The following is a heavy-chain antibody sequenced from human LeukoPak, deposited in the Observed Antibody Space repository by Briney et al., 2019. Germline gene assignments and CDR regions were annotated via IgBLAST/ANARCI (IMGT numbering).Heavy chain of an antibody. Sequence: ASVKVSCKASGGTFSSYAISWVRQAPGQGLEWMGWTNPNSGGTDYAQKFQGRVTMTRDTSISTAYMELSRLRSDDTAVYYCARRYYYGSGAPYYYGMDVWGQGTTVTVSS. CDR2: TNPNSGGT. CDR1: GGTFSSYA. J-gene: IGHJ6*02. V-gene: IGHV1-2*02. D-gene: IGHD3-10*01. CDR3: ARRYYYGSGAPYYYGMDV.